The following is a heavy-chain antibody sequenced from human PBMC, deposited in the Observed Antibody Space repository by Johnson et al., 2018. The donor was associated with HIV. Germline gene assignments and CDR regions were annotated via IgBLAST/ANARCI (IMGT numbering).Heavy chain of an antibody. J-gene: IGHJ3*02. D-gene: IGHD4-23*01. V-gene: IGHV3-11*04. CDR1: GFTFSDYY. Sequence: QVQLVESGGGLVKPGGSLRLSCAASGFTFSDYYMSWIRQAPGKGLEWVSYISNSGSTINYADSVKGRFTISRENAKNSLYLQMNSLRAEDTAVYYCATDLSRWELHPLSAFDIWGQGTMVTVSS. CDR3: ATDLSRWELHPLSAFDI. CDR2: ISNSGSTI.